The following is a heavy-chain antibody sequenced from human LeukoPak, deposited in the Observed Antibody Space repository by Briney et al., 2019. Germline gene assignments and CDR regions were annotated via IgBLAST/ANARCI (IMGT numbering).Heavy chain of an antibody. J-gene: IGHJ6*03. V-gene: IGHV3-30*03. CDR2: ISYDGSDK. D-gene: IGHD2-2*01. CDR1: GFTFSNFW. Sequence: QTGGSLRLSCAASGFTFSNFWMHWVRQAPGKGLEWVAVISYDGSDKYYADSVKGRFTISRDNSKNTLYLQMNSLRAEDTAVYYCTGCSTSLYYMDVWGKGTTVTVSS. CDR3: TGCSTSLYYMDV.